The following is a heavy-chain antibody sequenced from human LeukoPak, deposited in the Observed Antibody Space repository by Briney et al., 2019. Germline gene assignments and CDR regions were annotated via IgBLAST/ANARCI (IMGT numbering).Heavy chain of an antibody. V-gene: IGHV4-39*07. J-gene: IGHJ3*02. CDR2: IYYSGST. D-gene: IGHD6-13*01. CDR3: ARDLYSSRTNDAFVI. Sequence: SETLSLTCSVSGGSIRSSSYYWGWIRQPPGKGLEWIGSIYYSGSTYNNPSLKSRVTISIDTSKNQFSLKLSSVTAADTAVYYCARDLYSSRTNDAFVIWGQGTVVTASS. CDR1: GGSIRSSSYY.